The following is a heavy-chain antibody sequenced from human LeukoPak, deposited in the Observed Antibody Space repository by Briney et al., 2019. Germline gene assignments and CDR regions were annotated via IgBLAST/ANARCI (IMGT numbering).Heavy chain of an antibody. V-gene: IGHV3-23*01. CDR3: AKDGGFDYFDY. J-gene: IGHJ4*02. CDR1: AFTFGSYA. Sequence: PGRSLTLSCPSSAFTFGSYAMSWVRQAPGKGLEWVSAISGSGGSTYYADSVKGRFTISRDNSKNTLYLQMNSLRAEDTAVYYCAKDGGFDYFDYWGQGTLVTVSS. CDR2: ISGSGGST. D-gene: IGHD4-23*01.